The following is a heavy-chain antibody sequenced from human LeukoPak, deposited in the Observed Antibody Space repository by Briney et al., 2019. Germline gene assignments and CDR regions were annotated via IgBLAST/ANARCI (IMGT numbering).Heavy chain of an antibody. J-gene: IGHJ5*02. CDR3: ARDKVIRDAYNANWFDP. V-gene: IGHV1-18*01. Sequence: ASVKVSCKASGYTFTSYGISWVRQAPGQGLEWMGWISAYNGNTNYAQKPQGRVTMTTDTSTSTAYMELRSLRSDDTAVYYCARDKVIRDAYNANWFDPWGQGTLVTVSS. CDR1: GYTFTSYG. D-gene: IGHD5-24*01. CDR2: ISAYNGNT.